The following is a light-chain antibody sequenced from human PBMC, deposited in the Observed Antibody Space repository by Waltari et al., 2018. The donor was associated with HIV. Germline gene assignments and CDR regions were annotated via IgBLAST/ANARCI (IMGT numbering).Light chain of an antibody. J-gene: IGLJ2*01. CDR1: SSHVGGYNY. V-gene: IGLV2-14*01. CDR2: EVS. Sequence: QSALTQPASVSGSTGQSIPIPCTGTSSHVGGYNYVSWSQQHPGKAPKLMIYEVSNRPSGVSNRFSGSKSGNTASLTISGLQAEDEADYYCSSYTSSSTLVVFGGGTKLTVL. CDR3: SSYTSSSTLVV.